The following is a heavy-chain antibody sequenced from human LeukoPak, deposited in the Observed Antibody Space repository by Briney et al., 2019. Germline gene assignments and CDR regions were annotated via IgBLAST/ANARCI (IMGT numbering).Heavy chain of an antibody. CDR1: GFPFISYA. Sequence: GGPLRLSCAASGFPFISYAMSWVRQAQGKGLEWVGKIKQDGSEKYYVDSLKGRFTISRDNAKNLLYLQMNSLRAEDTAVYFCARDTYGYQLLPADWGQGTLVTVSS. D-gene: IGHD2-2*01. CDR3: ARDTYGYQLLPAD. V-gene: IGHV3-7*03. CDR2: IKQDGSEK. J-gene: IGHJ4*02.